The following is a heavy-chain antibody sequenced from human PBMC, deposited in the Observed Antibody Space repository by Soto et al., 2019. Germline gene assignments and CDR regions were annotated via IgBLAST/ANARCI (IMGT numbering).Heavy chain of an antibody. J-gene: IGHJ6*02. CDR3: ASSSLYGMDV. Sequence: PSETLSFACAVYGGSFSDYSWNWIRQPPGKGLEWIGEITHSGSTNYSPSLMSRVSISVHTSKKQFYLKVNSVSAADPAMYYCASSSLYGMDVWGQGTTVTVSS. V-gene: IGHV4-34*01. CDR2: ITHSGST. CDR1: GGSFSDYS.